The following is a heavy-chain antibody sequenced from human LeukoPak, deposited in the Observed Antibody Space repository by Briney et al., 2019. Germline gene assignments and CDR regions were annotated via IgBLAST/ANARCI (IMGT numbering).Heavy chain of an antibody. Sequence: ASVKVSCKASGYTFTGYYMHWVRQAPGQGLEWMGWINPNSGGTNYAQKFQGRVTMTRDTSISTAYMELSRLRSDDTAVYYCARAPPTYYDSSGYSDYWGQGTLVTVSS. D-gene: IGHD3-22*01. CDR1: GYTFTGYY. J-gene: IGHJ4*02. CDR3: ARAPPTYYDSSGYSDY. V-gene: IGHV1-2*02. CDR2: INPNSGGT.